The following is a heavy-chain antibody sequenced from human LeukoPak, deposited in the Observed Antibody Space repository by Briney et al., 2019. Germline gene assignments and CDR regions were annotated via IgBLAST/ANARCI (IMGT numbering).Heavy chain of an antibody. CDR3: ASGGYSSSWYGEYWFDP. CDR2: IYYSGST. V-gene: IGHV4-31*03. J-gene: IGHJ5*02. CDR1: GGSISSGGYY. D-gene: IGHD6-13*01. Sequence: SETLSLTCTVSGGSISSGGYYWSWIPQHPGKGLVWIGYIYYSGSTYYNPSLKSRVTISVDTSKNQFSLKLSSVTAADTAVYYCASGGYSSSWYGEYWFDPWGQGTLVTVSS.